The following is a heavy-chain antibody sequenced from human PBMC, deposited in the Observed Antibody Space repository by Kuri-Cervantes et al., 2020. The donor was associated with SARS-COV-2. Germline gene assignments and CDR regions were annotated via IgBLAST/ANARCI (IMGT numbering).Heavy chain of an antibody. J-gene: IGHJ6*02. CDR3: AGEAPCRIVGAICYGMDV. V-gene: IGHV3-21*01. D-gene: IGHD1-26*01. CDR2: ISSSSSYI. Sequence: GGSLRLSCAASGFTFSSYSVNWVRQAPGKGLEWVSSISSSSSYIYYADSVKGRFTISRDNAKNSLYLQMNSLRAEDTAVYYCAGEAPCRIVGAICYGMDVWGQGTTVTVSS. CDR1: GFTFSSYS.